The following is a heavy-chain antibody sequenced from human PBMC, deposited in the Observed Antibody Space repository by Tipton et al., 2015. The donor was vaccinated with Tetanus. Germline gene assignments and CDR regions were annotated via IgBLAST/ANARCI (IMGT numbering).Heavy chain of an antibody. CDR3: ARRSYCSSSRCFDAFDL. Sequence: LRLSCTVSGCSMSNNYWSWIRQPPGKGLEWIAYIFHSGSTNYSPSLKSRVAISMDTSKNQISLKLSSVTAADTAVYYCARRSYCSSSRCFDAFDLWGPGTMVTVSS. V-gene: IGHV4-59*01. D-gene: IGHD2-2*01. CDR2: IFHSGST. CDR1: GCSMSNNY. J-gene: IGHJ3*01.